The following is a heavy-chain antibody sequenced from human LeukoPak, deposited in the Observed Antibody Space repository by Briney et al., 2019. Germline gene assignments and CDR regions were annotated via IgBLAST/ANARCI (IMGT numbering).Heavy chain of an antibody. CDR2: TYYRSKWYN. Sequence: SQTLSLTCAISGDSVFSNSSWNWIRQSPSRGLEWLGRTYYRSKWYNDYVVSVKSRININPDTSKHQSSLQLNPVPPEDTAVYYCVRGGQGDEHIADEAFDIWGQGTMVTVSA. CDR1: GDSVFSNSS. J-gene: IGHJ3*02. CDR3: VRGGQGDEHIADEAFDI. V-gene: IGHV6-1*01. D-gene: IGHD5-24*01.